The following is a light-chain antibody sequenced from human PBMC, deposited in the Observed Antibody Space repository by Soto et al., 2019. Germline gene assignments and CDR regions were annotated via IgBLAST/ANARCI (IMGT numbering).Light chain of an antibody. Sequence: QSVLTQPPSASGTPGQRFTISCSGSSSNIGSNTVNWYQQLPGTAPKLLIYSNNHLPSGVPDRFSGSKSGTSAPLAISRPXXXXXXXYYCAAWDASLNGRVFGGGTKLTVL. CDR1: SSNIGSNT. V-gene: IGLV1-44*01. CDR2: SNN. J-gene: IGLJ2*01. CDR3: AAWDASLNGRV.